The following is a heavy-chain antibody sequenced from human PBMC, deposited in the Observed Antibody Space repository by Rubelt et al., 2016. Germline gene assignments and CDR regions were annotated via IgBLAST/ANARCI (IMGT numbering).Heavy chain of an antibody. CDR3: ARDVRESSNWYEEGNDY. CDR2: INAGNGNT. V-gene: IGHV1-3*01. D-gene: IGHD1-1*01. CDR1: GYSFTTYS. J-gene: IGHJ4*02. Sequence: QVQLVQSGAEVKKPGASVKVSCKAAGYSFTTYSIHWVRQAPGQRLEWMGWINAGNGNTKYSQKFQGRVTMTTDTSTSTAYLELRSLRSDDTAVYYCARDVRESSNWYEEGNDYWGPGAQVTVSS.